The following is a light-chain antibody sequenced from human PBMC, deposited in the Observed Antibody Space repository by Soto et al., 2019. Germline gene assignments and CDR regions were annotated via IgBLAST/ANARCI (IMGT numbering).Light chain of an antibody. CDR3: QQYNSYSRT. V-gene: IGKV1-5*01. J-gene: IGKJ1*01. CDR2: DAS. CDR1: QSISSW. Sequence: DIQTTHSPSTLSASVGDRVTITCRASQSISSWLAWYQQKPGKAPKLLIYDASSLESGVPSRFSGSGSGTEFTLTISSLQPDDFATYYCQQYNSYSRTFGQGTKVDIK.